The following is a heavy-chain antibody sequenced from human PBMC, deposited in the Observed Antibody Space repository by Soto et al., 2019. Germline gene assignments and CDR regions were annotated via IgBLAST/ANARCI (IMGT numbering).Heavy chain of an antibody. Sequence: QVQLVQSGAEVKKPGASVKVSCKASGYTFTSYGISWVRQAPGQGLEWMGWISAYNGNTNYAQKLKGRVTMTTDTSRSTAYMELRSVRSDDTAVYYWAGGIRGLPTIAYYCGMDFWGQGTTVTVSS. CDR3: AGGIRGLPTIAYYCGMDF. CDR1: GYTFTSYG. V-gene: IGHV1-18*01. J-gene: IGHJ6*02. CDR2: ISAYNGNT. D-gene: IGHD5-12*01.